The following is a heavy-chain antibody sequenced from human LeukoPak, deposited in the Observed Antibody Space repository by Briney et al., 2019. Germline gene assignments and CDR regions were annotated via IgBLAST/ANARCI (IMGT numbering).Heavy chain of an antibody. V-gene: IGHV4-4*07. D-gene: IGHD1-26*01. CDR1: GGSISSYY. CDR2: VYFSGST. CDR3: ARTIVGPGTSYFDQ. Sequence: SETLSLTCTVSGGSISSYYWSWIRQPAGKGMEWIGCVYFSGSTDYNPSLKSRVTMSVDTSKNQFSLQLTSVTAADTAIYYCARTIVGPGTSYFDQWGQGTLVTVSS. J-gene: IGHJ4*02.